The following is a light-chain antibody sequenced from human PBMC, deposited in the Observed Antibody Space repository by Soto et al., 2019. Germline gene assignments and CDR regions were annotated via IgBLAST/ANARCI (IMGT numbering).Light chain of an antibody. CDR2: AAS. J-gene: IGKJ1*01. CDR1: QGISSW. V-gene: IGKV1-12*01. CDR3: QRGNSVPWT. Sequence: DVQMTQSPSSVSASVRDRVTITCRASQGISSWLAWYQQKPGKAPKLLIYAASSLQSGVPSRFSVIAYGTDFPLTYSSLHPEDFETYSGQRGNSVPWTCGQGTKVELK.